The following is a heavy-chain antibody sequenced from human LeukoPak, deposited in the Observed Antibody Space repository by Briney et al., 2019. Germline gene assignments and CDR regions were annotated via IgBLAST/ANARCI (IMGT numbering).Heavy chain of an antibody. J-gene: IGHJ4*02. D-gene: IGHD5-12*01. CDR3: AGTSVSGYEIDY. CDR1: GYTFTSYD. V-gene: IGHV1-8*01. CDR2: MNPNSGNT. Sequence: GASVKVSCKASGYTFTSYDINWVRQATGQGLEWMGWMNPNSGNTGYAQKFQGRVTMTRNTSISTAYMELSSLRSEDTAVYYCAGTSVSGYEIDYWGQGTLVTVSS.